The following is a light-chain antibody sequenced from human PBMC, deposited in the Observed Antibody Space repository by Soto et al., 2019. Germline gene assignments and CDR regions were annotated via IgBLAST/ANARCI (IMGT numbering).Light chain of an antibody. CDR3: QQANTFHLT. CDR2: TAS. CDR1: QGVTRW. V-gene: IGKV1-12*01. J-gene: IGKJ4*01. Sequence: DIQLTQSPSSVSASIGDRVTMTCRASQGVTRWLAWYQQKPGRAPKLLIYTASSLQSGVPSRFSASGFGTDFTLTISSLQHEDFETYYCQQANTFHLTLGGGTKVDIK.